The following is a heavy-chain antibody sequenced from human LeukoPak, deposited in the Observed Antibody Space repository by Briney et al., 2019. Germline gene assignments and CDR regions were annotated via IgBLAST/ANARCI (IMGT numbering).Heavy chain of an antibody. Sequence: SQTLSLTCPVDGGSISSYYRSWIRQPPRKGLEWIGYINYSGSTNYNPSLKSRVTISVDTSKNQFSLKLSSVTAAETAVNYCARGIYYDISGYYSYYYYYYGMDVWGQGTTVTVSS. D-gene: IGHD3-22*01. CDR3: ARGIYYDISGYYSYYYYYYGMDV. CDR2: INYSGST. J-gene: IGHJ6*02. CDR1: GGSISSYY. V-gene: IGHV4-59*01.